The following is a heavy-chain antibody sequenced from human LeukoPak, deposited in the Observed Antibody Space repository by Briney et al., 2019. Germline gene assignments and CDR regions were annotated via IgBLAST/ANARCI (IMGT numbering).Heavy chain of an antibody. D-gene: IGHD2-2*01. CDR2: IIPILGIA. J-gene: IGHJ6*03. Sequence: SVNVSCKASGGTFSSYTISWVRQAPGQGLEWMGRIIPILGIANYAQKFQGRVTITADKSTSTAYMELSSLRSENTAVYYCASVGCSSTSCHGEYYYYMDVWGKGTTVTVSS. CDR1: GGTFSSYT. CDR3: ASVGCSSTSCHGEYYYYMDV. V-gene: IGHV1-69*02.